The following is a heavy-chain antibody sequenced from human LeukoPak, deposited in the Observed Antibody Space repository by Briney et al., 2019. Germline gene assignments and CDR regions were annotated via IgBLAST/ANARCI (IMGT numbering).Heavy chain of an antibody. CDR3: ARGEYYAFDAFDI. J-gene: IGHJ3*02. CDR2: INHRGST. CDR1: GGSFSGYY. Sequence: SETLSLTCAVYGGSFSGYYWSWIRQPPGKGLEWIGEINHRGSTNYNPSLKSRVTVSLDTSKNQFSLKLSSVTAADTAVYYCARGEYYAFDAFDIWGQGTMVTVSS. D-gene: IGHD2-2*01. V-gene: IGHV4-34*01.